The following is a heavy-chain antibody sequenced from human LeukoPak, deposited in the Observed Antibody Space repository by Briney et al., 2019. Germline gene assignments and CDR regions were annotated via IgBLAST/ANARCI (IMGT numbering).Heavy chain of an antibody. Sequence: TGGSLRLSCAASGFTFSSYSMNWVRQAPGKGLEWVSSISSSSSYIYYADSVKGRFTISRDNAKNSLYLQMNSLRAEDTAVYYCASILHGAFDIWGRGTMVTVSS. CDR2: ISSSSSYI. J-gene: IGHJ3*02. V-gene: IGHV3-21*01. CDR1: GFTFSSYS. CDR3: ASILHGAFDI.